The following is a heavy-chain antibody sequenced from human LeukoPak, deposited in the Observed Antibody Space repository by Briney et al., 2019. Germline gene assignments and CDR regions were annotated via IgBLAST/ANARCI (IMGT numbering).Heavy chain of an antibody. D-gene: IGHD1-7*01. V-gene: IGHV3-30*18. CDR1: GFTFSDYA. J-gene: IGHJ4*02. CDR3: AKNRVVFNWNYAYYFDY. Sequence: GGSLRLSCAVSGFTFSDYAMHWARQAPGKGLEWVALISYDESNKYYADSVKGRFTISRDNSKNTLYLQMNSLRAEDTAVYYCAKNRVVFNWNYAYYFDYWGQGTLVTVSS. CDR2: ISYDESNK.